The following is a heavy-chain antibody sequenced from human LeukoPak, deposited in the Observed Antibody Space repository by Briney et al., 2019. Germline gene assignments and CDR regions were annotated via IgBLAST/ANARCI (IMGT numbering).Heavy chain of an antibody. D-gene: IGHD1-26*01. CDR3: ARHSSGMFTY. CDR2: IYYSGST. V-gene: IGHV4-59*08. Sequence: SETLSLTCTVSGGSISSDYWSWIRQPPEKGLERIGYIYYSGSTNYNPSLKSRVTISVDTSKNQFSLKLTSVTAADTAVYYCARHSSGMFTYWGQGTLVTVSS. CDR1: GGSISSDY. J-gene: IGHJ4*02.